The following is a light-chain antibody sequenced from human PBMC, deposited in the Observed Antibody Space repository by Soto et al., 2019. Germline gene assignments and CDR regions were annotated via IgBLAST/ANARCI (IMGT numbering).Light chain of an antibody. Sequence: IVMTQSPATLSMSPEERATLSCRSSQILNRDLAWYQQKPGQSPRLLVAGASIRATGIPARFSGSGAGTEFTPTNCCLRSEDCGRYYWRQYKSWPGTCGQGTKVGI. V-gene: IGKV3-15*01. CDR2: GAS. CDR1: QILNRD. J-gene: IGKJ1*01. CDR3: RQYKSWPGT.